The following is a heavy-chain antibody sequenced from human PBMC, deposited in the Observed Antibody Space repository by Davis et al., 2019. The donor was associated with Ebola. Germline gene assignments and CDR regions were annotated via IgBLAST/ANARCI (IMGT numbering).Heavy chain of an antibody. CDR3: ARGNSNYDDFDY. CDR1: GGTFSSYA. CDR2: IIPILGIA. V-gene: IGHV1-69*04. Sequence: SVKVSCKASGGTFSSYAISWVRQAPGQGLEWMGRIIPILGIANYAQKLQGRVIMTTDTSTSTAYMELRSLRSDDTAVYYCARGNSNYDDFDYWGQGTLVTVSS. J-gene: IGHJ4*02. D-gene: IGHD4-11*01.